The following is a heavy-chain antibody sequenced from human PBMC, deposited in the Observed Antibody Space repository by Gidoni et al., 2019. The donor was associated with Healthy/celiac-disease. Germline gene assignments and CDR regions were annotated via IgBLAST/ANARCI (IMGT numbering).Heavy chain of an antibody. CDR3: ATAQVTIFGVVIRGGPDAFDI. J-gene: IGHJ3*02. V-gene: IGHV1-24*01. Sequence: QVQLVQSGAEVKKPGASVKVSCKVSGYTRTELSMHWVRQAPGKGLEWMGGFDPEDGETIYAQKFQGRVTMTEDTSTDTAYMELSSLRSEDTAVYYCATAQVTIFGVVIRGGPDAFDIWGQGTMVTVSS. CDR1: GYTRTELS. CDR2: FDPEDGET. D-gene: IGHD3-3*01.